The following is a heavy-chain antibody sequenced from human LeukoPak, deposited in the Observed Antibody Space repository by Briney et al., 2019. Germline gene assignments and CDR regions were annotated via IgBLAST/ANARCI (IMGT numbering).Heavy chain of an antibody. CDR3: ASNLNPEDKSSIAAPFDY. CDR1: GGSISSYY. J-gene: IGHJ4*02. CDR2: IYYSGST. D-gene: IGHD6-6*01. Sequence: PSETLSLTCTVSGGSISSYYWSWIRQPPGKGLEWIGYIYYSGSTNYNPSLKSRVTISVDTSKNQFSLKLSSVTAADTAVYYCASNLNPEDKSSIAAPFDYWGQGTLVTVSS. V-gene: IGHV4-59*01.